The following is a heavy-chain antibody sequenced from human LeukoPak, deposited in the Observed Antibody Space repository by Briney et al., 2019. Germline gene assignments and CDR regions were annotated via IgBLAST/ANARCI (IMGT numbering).Heavy chain of an antibody. CDR2: IYYSGST. J-gene: IGHJ3*02. D-gene: IGHD5-24*01. Sequence: SETLSLTCTVFGGSISSYYWSWIRQPPGKGLEWIGYIYYSGSTNYNPSLKSRVTISVDTSKNQFSLKLSSVAAADTAVYYCARGARDGYNENYDAFDIWGQGTMVTVSS. CDR3: ARGARDGYNENYDAFDI. CDR1: GGSISSYY. V-gene: IGHV4-59*01.